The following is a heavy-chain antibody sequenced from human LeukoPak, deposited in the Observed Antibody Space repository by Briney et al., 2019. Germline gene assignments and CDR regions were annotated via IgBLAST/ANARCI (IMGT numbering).Heavy chain of an antibody. CDR2: ISSSSSYI. Sequence: GGSLRFSCAASGFTFSSYSMNWVRQAPGKGLEWVSSISSSSSYIYYADSVKGRFTISRDNAKNSLYLQMDSLRAEDTAVYYCARDPIKPLGPMDVWGKGTTVTVSS. CDR1: GFTFSSYS. CDR3: ARDPIKPLGPMDV. J-gene: IGHJ6*04. V-gene: IGHV3-21*01.